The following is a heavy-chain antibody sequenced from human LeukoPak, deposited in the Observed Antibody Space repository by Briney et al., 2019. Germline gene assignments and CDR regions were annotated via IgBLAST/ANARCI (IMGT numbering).Heavy chain of an antibody. V-gene: IGHV4-59*01. CDR3: ARDTPFLSGYCSSISCFHMDV. Sequence: SETLSFTCTVSGGSISSYYWSWIRQPPGKGLEWIGYIYHSGSTSYSPSLTSRVTISVDTSKNQFSLKLSSVTAADTAVYYCARDTPFLSGYCSSISCFHMDVWGKGTTVTVSS. D-gene: IGHD2-2*01. CDR1: GGSISSYY. CDR2: IYHSGST. J-gene: IGHJ6*03.